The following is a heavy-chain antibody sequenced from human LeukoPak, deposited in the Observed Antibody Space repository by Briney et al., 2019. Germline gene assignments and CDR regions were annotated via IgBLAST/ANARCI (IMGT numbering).Heavy chain of an antibody. D-gene: IGHD6-19*01. CDR1: GFTFDDYA. Sequence: PGGSLRLSCAASGFTFDDYAMHWVRQAPGKGLEWVSGISWNSGSIGYADSVKGRFTISRDNAKNSLYLQMNSLRAEDTALYYCAKAWGGGWYAFDIWGQGTMVTVSS. CDR3: AKAWGGGWYAFDI. V-gene: IGHV3-9*01. CDR2: ISWNSGSI. J-gene: IGHJ3*02.